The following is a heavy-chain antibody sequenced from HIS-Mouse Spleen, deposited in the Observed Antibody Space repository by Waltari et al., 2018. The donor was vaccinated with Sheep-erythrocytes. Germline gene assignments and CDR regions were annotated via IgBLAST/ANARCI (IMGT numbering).Heavy chain of an antibody. J-gene: IGHJ4*02. Sequence: QLQLQESGPGLVKPSETLSLTCTVSAGSISSSSSYWGWIRQPPGKGLEWIGSIYYSGSTYYNPSLKSRVTISVDTSKNQFSLKLSSVTAADTAVYYCARLYYYDSSGYYFDYWGQGTLVTVSS. V-gene: IGHV4-39*01. CDR1: AGSISSSSSY. CDR3: ARLYYYDSSGYYFDY. D-gene: IGHD3-22*01. CDR2: IYYSGST.